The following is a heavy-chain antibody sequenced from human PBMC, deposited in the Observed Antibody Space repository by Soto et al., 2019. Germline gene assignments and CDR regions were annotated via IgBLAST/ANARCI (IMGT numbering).Heavy chain of an antibody. CDR1: GGSISGYY. CDR3: ARSAGPVSCTDY. Sequence: PSETLSLAGTVSGGSISGYYWSWIRQPPGKGLEWIGYIYYSGSTNYNPSLKSRVTISVDTSKNRFSLKLSSVTAADTAVYYCARSAGPVSCTDYCGQAPLGTVSS. J-gene: IGHJ4*02. D-gene: IGHD2-2*01. CDR2: IYYSGST. V-gene: IGHV4-59*01.